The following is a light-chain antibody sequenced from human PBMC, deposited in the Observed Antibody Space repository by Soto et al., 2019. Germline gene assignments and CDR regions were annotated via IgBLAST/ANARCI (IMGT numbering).Light chain of an antibody. CDR2: GAS. Sequence: EIVMTQSPATLSVSPGERATLSCMASQRVSSNLSWYQQKPGQAPRLHNYGASTRATGIPARFSGSGSETEFALTICSLQSEDFAVYYRQKYTNWPPWTCGQGTKVEIK. J-gene: IGKJ1*01. CDR1: QRVSSN. V-gene: IGKV3-15*01. CDR3: QKYTNWPPWT.